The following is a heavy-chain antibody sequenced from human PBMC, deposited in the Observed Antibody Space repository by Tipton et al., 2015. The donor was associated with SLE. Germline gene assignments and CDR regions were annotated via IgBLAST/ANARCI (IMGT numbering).Heavy chain of an antibody. J-gene: IGHJ4*02. Sequence: GLVKPSETLSLTCAVYGGSFSGYYWSWIRQPPGKGLEWIGEINHSGSTNYNPSLKSRVTISVDTSKNQFSLKLSSVTAADTAVYYCARDPGSSGWPTGGFDYWGQGTLVTVSS. D-gene: IGHD6-19*01. CDR1: GGSFSGYY. CDR3: ARDPGSSGWPTGGFDY. CDR2: INHSGST. V-gene: IGHV4-34*01.